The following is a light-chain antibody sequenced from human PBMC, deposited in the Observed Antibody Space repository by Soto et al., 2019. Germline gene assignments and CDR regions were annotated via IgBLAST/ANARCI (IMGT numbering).Light chain of an antibody. CDR3: ATWDDSLNGYV. V-gene: IGLV1-44*01. J-gene: IGLJ1*01. CDR1: TSNIGSHY. CDR2: SYN. Sequence: QPALTQLPSASGTPGQRVTISCSGSTSNIGSHYVFWYQQFPGTAPKLLIYSYNQRPSGVPHRFSGSKSGTSASLAISGLQSEDEADYYCATWDDSLNGYVFGTGTKVTVL.